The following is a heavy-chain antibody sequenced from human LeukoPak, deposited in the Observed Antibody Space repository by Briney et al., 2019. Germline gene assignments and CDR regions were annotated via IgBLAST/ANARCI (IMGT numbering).Heavy chain of an antibody. D-gene: IGHD3-22*01. CDR3: ARGMDYYDSSGYYLNAFDI. CDR1: GGSISSYY. Sequence: RSSETLSLTCTVSGGSISSYYWSWIRQPPGKGLEWIGYIYYSGGTNYNPSLKSRVTISVDTSKNQFSLKLSSVTAADTAVYYCARGMDYYDSSGYYLNAFDIWGQGTMVTVSS. J-gene: IGHJ3*02. CDR2: IYYSGGT. V-gene: IGHV4-59*01.